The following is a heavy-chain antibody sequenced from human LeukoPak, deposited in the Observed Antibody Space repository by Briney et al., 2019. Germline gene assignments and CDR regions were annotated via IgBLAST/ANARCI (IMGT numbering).Heavy chain of an antibody. V-gene: IGHV1-46*01. CDR1: GYTFTSYY. J-gene: IGHJ4*02. Sequence: ASVKVSCKASGYTFTSYYMHWVRQAPGQGLEWMGIINPSGVSTSYAQKFQGRVTMTRDTSTSTVYMELSSLRSEDTAVYYCARGGLGSKIVVVTAWDYWGQGTLVTVSS. D-gene: IGHD2-21*02. CDR3: ARGGLGSKIVVVTAWDY. CDR2: INPSGVST.